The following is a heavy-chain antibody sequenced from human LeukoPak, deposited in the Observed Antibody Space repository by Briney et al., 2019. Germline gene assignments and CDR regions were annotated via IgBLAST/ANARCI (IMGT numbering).Heavy chain of an antibody. D-gene: IGHD1-1*01. CDR1: GFTSSKDW. CDR3: ARDKIEGPTKLDY. Sequence: GGSLRLSCAVSGFTSSKDWMSWVRQAPGKGLEWVANIKQDESEKYYVDSVKGRFTISRDNAKNSLYLQMNSLRAEDTAVYYCARDKIEGPTKLDYWGQGILVTVSS. CDR2: IKQDESEK. J-gene: IGHJ4*02. V-gene: IGHV3-7*01.